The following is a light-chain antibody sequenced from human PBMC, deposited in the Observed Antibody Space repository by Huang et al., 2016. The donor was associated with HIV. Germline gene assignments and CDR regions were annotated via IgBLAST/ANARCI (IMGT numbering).Light chain of an antibody. Sequence: EIVLTQSPATLSLSPGGRATLSCRASQNVTDSLAWYRQKPGQAPSLLIYRAANRATGTPARFSGSGSGTYCTLTISSLEPEDFAIYYCQERIQWPRLTFGGGTKVEIK. CDR1: QNVTDS. V-gene: IGKV3-11*01. CDR2: RAA. CDR3: QERIQWPRLT. J-gene: IGKJ4*01.